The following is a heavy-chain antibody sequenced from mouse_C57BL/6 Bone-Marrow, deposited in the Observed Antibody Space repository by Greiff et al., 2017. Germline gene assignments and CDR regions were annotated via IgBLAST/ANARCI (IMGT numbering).Heavy chain of an antibody. CDR2: IWRGGST. D-gene: IGHD1-1*01. CDR1: GFSLTSYG. Sequence: QVQLQQSGPGLVQPSQSLSITCTVSGFSLTSYGVHWVRQSPGKGLEWLGVIWRGGSTDYNAAFMSRLSSTKDNSKSQVFFKMNSLQADETSIYYCAKNGGSTWFAYWGQGTRVTVSA. CDR3: AKNGGSTWFAY. J-gene: IGHJ3*01. V-gene: IGHV2-5*01.